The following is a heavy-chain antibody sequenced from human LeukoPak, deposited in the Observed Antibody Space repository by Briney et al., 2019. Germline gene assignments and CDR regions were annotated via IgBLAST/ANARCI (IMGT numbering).Heavy chain of an antibody. V-gene: IGHV3-30*01. D-gene: IGHD1-14*01. J-gene: IGHJ4*02. CDR2: ISYDGSNK. CDR1: GFTFSSYA. Sequence: GGSLRLSCAAPGFTFSSYAMHWVRQAPGKGLEWVAVISYDGSNKYYADSVKGRFTISRDNSKNTLYLQMNSLRAEDTAVYYCARDRFNPFDYWGQGTLVTVSS. CDR3: ARDRFNPFDY.